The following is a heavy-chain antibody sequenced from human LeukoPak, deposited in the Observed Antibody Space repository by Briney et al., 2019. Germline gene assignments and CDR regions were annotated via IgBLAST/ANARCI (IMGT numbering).Heavy chain of an antibody. Sequence: GGSLRLSCAASGFTFSSYDMHWVRQAPGKGLEWVAVISYDGSNKYYADSVKGRFTISRDNSKNTLYLQMNSLRAEDTAVYYCAGKDHYFDYWGQGTLVTVSS. CDR2: ISYDGSNK. CDR3: AGKDHYFDY. CDR1: GFTFSSYD. V-gene: IGHV3-30*03. J-gene: IGHJ4*02.